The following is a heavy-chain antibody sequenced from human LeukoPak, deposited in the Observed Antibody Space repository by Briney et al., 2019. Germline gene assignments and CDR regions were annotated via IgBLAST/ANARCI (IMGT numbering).Heavy chain of an antibody. Sequence: GGSLRLSCAASGFTFSSYAMSWVRQAPGKGLEWVSAISGSGGSTYYADSVKGRFTISRDNSKNTLYLQMNSLRAEDTAVYYCALPRDYGDLFFFDYWGQGTLVTVSS. CDR2: ISGSGGST. V-gene: IGHV3-23*01. CDR1: GFTFSSYA. J-gene: IGHJ4*02. CDR3: ALPRDYGDLFFFDY. D-gene: IGHD4-17*01.